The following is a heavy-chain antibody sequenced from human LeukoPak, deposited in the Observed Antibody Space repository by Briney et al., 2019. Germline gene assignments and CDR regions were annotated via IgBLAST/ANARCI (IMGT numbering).Heavy chain of an antibody. V-gene: IGHV4-31*03. D-gene: IGHD4-17*01. CDR1: GGSISSGGYY. J-gene: IGHJ4*02. CDR2: IYYSGST. Sequence: SETLSLTCTVSGGSISSGGYYWSWIRQHPGKGLEWIGYIYYSGSTYYNPSLKSRVTISVDTSKNQFSLKLSSVTAADTAVYYCAREVGDYGVAIDYWGQGTLVTVSS. CDR3: AREVGDYGVAIDY.